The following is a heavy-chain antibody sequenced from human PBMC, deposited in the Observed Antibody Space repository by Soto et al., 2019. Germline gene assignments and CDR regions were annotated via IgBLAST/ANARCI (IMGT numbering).Heavy chain of an antibody. Sequence: WGSRRLSCAASGFTFSSYAMSWVRQAPGKGLEWVSAISGSGGSTYYADSVKGRFTISRDNSKNTLYLQMNSLRAEDTAVYYCAKDLVAGVDYWGQGTLVTVSS. CDR2: ISGSGGST. CDR1: GFTFSSYA. D-gene: IGHD6-19*01. CDR3: AKDLVAGVDY. V-gene: IGHV3-23*01. J-gene: IGHJ4*02.